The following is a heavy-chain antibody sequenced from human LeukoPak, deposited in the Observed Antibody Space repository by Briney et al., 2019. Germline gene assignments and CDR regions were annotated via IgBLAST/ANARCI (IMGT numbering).Heavy chain of an antibody. V-gene: IGHV4-34*01. CDR3: ASGTWGPFDY. D-gene: IGHD3-16*01. CDR1: GGSFSGYY. CDR2: INLSGST. J-gene: IGHJ4*02. Sequence: KPSETLSLTCAVYGGSFSGYYWSWIRQPPGKGLEWIGEINLSGSTNYNPSLKSRVTISVDTSKNQFSLKLSSVTAADTAVYYCASGTWGPFDYWGQGTLVTVSS.